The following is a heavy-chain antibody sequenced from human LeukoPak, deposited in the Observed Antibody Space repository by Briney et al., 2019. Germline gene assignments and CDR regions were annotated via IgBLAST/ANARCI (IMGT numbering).Heavy chain of an antibody. CDR3: AKREKGTTGRFFDY. J-gene: IGHJ4*02. V-gene: IGHV3-23*01. CDR1: GFTFTNYA. Sequence: KAGGSLRLSCAASGFTFTNYAMTWVGQAPGKGLEWVSGISEGVGNTYYADSVKGRFTISRDHSKSTLYLQMNGLRAEDTALYYCAKREKGTTGRFFDYWGQGTLVTVSS. CDR2: ISEGVGNT. D-gene: IGHD4-17*01.